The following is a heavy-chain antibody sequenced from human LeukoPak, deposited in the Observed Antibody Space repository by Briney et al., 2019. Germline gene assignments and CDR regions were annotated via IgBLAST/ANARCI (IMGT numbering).Heavy chain of an antibody. CDR2: ISSSSSYI. CDR3: AKDTNTAMATPFDYYYGMDV. V-gene: IGHV3-21*01. CDR1: GFTFSSYS. Sequence: PGGSLRLSCAASGFTFSSYSMNWVRQAPGKGLEWVSSISSSSSYIYYADSVKGRFTISRDNAKNSLYLQMNSLRAEDTAVYYCAKDTNTAMATPFDYYYGMDVWGQGTTVTVSS. J-gene: IGHJ6*02. D-gene: IGHD5-18*01.